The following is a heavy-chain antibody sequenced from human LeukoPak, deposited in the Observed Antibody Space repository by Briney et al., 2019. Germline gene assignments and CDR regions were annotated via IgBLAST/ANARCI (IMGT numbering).Heavy chain of an antibody. J-gene: IGHJ6*02. V-gene: IGHV1-18*01. D-gene: IGHD3-9*01. CDR1: GYTFTSYG. CDR3: ARDDYDILTGSPLYYYGMDV. CDR2: ISAYNGNT. Sequence: ASVKVSYKASGYTFTSYGISWVRQAPGQGLEWMGWISAYNGNTNYAQKLQGRVTMTTDTSTSTAYMELRSLRSDDTAVYYCARDDYDILTGSPLYYYGMDVWGQGTTVTVSS.